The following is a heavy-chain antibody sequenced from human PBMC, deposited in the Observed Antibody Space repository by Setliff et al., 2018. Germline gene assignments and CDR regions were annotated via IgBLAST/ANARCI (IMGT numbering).Heavy chain of an antibody. CDR1: GGSFSGYY. D-gene: IGHD3-3*01. J-gene: IGHJ4*02. CDR2: IYYSGST. Sequence: SETLSLTCAVYGGSFSGYYWSWIRQPPGKGLEWIGSIYYSGSTYYNPALKSRVTISVDTSKNQFSLKLSSVTAADTAVYYCARRATYYNFWSGYYDYWGQGTLVTVSS. CDR3: ARRATYYNFWSGYYDY. V-gene: IGHV4-34*01.